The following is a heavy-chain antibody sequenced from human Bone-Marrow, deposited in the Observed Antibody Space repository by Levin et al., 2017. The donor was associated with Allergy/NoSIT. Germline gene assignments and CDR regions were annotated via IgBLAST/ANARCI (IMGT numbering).Heavy chain of an antibody. J-gene: IGHJ4*02. CDR3: ARGRGGITPYYFDY. V-gene: IGHV3-30-3*01. CDR1: GFLFSYYA. Sequence: GGSLRLSCEASGFASGFLFSYYAMHWVRQAPGKGLEWVAIISHDGVDKDYAASVKGRFTISRDNSKNTVYLQISKVTSEDTAVYYCARGRGGITPYYFDYWGQGILVTVSS. D-gene: IGHD5-24*01. CDR2: ISHDGVDK.